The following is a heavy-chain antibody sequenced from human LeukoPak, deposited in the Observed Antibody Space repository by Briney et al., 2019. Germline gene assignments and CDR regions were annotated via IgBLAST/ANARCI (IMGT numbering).Heavy chain of an antibody. CDR1: GGSISSYY. D-gene: IGHD3-22*01. J-gene: IGHJ2*01. V-gene: IGHV4-59*08. CDR2: IYYSGST. Sequence: SETLSLTCTVSGGSISSYYWSWIRQPPGKGLEWIGYIYYSGSTNYNPSLKSRVTISVDTSKNQFSLKLSSVTAADTAVYYCARPGYYDSSGYHGSPHWYFDLWGRGTLVTVSS. CDR3: ARPGYYDSSGYHGSPHWYFDL.